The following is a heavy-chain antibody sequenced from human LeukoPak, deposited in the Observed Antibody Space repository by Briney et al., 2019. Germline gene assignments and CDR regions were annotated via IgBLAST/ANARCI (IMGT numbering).Heavy chain of an antibody. CDR2: INSDGSSA. J-gene: IGHJ4*02. CDR3: ARGRITIFGVVTEIFDY. D-gene: IGHD3-3*01. V-gene: IGHV3-74*01. Sequence: PGGSLRLSCAASGFTFSSYWMHWVRQAPGKGLVWVSRINSDGSSASYADSVKGRFTISRDNAKNTLYLQMNSLRAEDTAVYYCARGRITIFGVVTEIFDYWGQRTLVTVSS. CDR1: GFTFSSYW.